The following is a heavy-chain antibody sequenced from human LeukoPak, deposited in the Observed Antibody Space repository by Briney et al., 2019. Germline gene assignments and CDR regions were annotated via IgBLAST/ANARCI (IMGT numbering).Heavy chain of an antibody. V-gene: IGHV3-21*01. J-gene: IGHJ4*02. D-gene: IGHD2-2*03. CDR3: ARDSLIGYYFDY. Sequence: GSLRLSFTASGFTFSSYSMNWVRQAPGKGLEGVSSISSSSSYIYYADSVKGRFTISRDNAKNSLYLQMNSLRAEDTAVYYCARDSLIGYYFDYWGQGTLVTVSS. CDR1: GFTFSSYS. CDR2: ISSSSSYI.